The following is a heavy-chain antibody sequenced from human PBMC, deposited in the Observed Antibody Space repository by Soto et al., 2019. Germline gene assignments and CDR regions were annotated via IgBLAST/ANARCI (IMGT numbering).Heavy chain of an antibody. CDR3: ARDPGYCSSTSCYDAFDI. Sequence: GGSLRLSCAASGFTFSSYGMHWVRQAPGKGLEWVAVIWYDGSNKYYADSVKGRFTISRDNSKNTLYLQMNSLRAEDTAVYYCARDPGYCSSTSCYDAFDIWGQGTMVTVSS. CDR2: IWYDGSNK. D-gene: IGHD2-2*03. V-gene: IGHV3-33*01. J-gene: IGHJ3*02. CDR1: GFTFSSYG.